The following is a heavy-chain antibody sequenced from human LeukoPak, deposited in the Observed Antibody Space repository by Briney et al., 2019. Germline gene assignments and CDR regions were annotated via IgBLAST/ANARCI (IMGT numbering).Heavy chain of an antibody. CDR1: GFTFSSYS. D-gene: IGHD3-22*01. Sequence: GGSLRLSCAASGFTFSSYSMNWVRQAPGKGLEWVSSISGTGGSTHYADSVKGRFTISRDNSKNTLYLQMNSLRAGDTAVYYCAKSSYYDSSGFYREYYFDYWGQGTLVTVSS. V-gene: IGHV3-23*01. CDR2: ISGTGGST. J-gene: IGHJ4*02. CDR3: AKSSYYDSSGFYREYYFDY.